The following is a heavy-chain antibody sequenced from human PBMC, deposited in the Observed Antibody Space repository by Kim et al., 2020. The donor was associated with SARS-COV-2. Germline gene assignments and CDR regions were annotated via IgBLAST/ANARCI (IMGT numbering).Heavy chain of an antibody. CDR2: ISYDGSNK. CDR3: ASLITMVREWYFDL. CDR1: GFTFSSYA. J-gene: IGHJ2*01. Sequence: GGSLRLSCAASGFTFSSYAMHWVRQAPGKGLEWVAVISYDGSNKYYADSVKGRFTISRDNSKNTLYLQMNSLRAEDTAVYYCASLITMVREWYFDLWGRGTLVTVSS. D-gene: IGHD3-10*01. V-gene: IGHV3-30*04.